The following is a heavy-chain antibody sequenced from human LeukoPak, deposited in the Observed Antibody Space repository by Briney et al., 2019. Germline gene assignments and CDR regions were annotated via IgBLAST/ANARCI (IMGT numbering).Heavy chain of an antibody. V-gene: IGHV4-61*01. D-gene: IGHD1-26*01. Sequence: SETLSLTCSVSGGSVSSGSYYWNWIRRPPGKGLEWIGYIYYNGNTNYSPSLKSRVTMSVDTSKNLFSLKVSSVTAADTAVYYCARGRSNYYGMDVWGQGTTVTVSS. CDR3: ARGRSNYYGMDV. J-gene: IGHJ6*02. CDR2: IYYNGNT. CDR1: GGSVSSGSYY.